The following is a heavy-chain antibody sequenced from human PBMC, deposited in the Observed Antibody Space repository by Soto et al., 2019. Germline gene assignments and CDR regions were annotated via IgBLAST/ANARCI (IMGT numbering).Heavy chain of an antibody. D-gene: IGHD6-6*01. Sequence: GGSLRLSCAASGFTFSSYAMSWVRQAPGKGLEWVSAISGSGGSTYYADSVKGRFTISRDNSKNTLYLQMNSLRAEDTAVYYCAKLKKASSSSSSFFFAFDIWGQGTMVTVSS. CDR3: AKLKKASSSSSSFFFAFDI. CDR2: ISGSGGST. CDR1: GFTFSSYA. J-gene: IGHJ3*02. V-gene: IGHV3-23*01.